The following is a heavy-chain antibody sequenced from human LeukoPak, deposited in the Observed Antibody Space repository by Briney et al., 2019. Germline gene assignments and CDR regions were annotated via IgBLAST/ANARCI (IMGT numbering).Heavy chain of an antibody. CDR1: GYTFTGSY. V-gene: IGHV1-2*06. D-gene: IGHD3-16*01. CDR2: IDVNSGDT. J-gene: IGHJ4*02. Sequence: ASVKVSCKTSGYTFTGSYVHWVRQAPGQGLEWMGRIDVNSGDTYLAQKFQGRVTLTRDTSIGTDYLELSSLNSDDSAVYYCARYIGGSGWCWGQGALVTVSS. CDR3: ARYIGGSGWC.